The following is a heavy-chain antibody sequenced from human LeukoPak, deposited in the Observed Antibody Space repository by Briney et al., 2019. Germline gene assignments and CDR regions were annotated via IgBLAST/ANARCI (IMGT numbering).Heavy chain of an antibody. V-gene: IGHV3-64*01. CDR2: ISSNGGST. CDR3: ARDGGYWFDP. Sequence: GGSLRLSCAASGFTFSSYAMHWVRQAPGKGLEYVSAISSNGGSTYYANSVKGRFTISRDSSKNTLYLQMGSLRAEDMAVYYCARDGGYWFDPWGQGTLVTVSS. J-gene: IGHJ5*02. D-gene: IGHD3-16*01. CDR1: GFTFSSYA.